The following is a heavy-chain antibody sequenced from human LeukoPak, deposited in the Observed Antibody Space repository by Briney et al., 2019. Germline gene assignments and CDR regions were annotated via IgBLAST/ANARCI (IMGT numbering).Heavy chain of an antibody. CDR2: IRYDGSNK. CDR3: AKDRAAQPPDY. D-gene: IGHD2-15*01. Sequence: CLAFIRYDGSNKYYADSVKGRFTISRDNSKNTLYLQMNSLRAEDTAVYYCAKDRAAQPPDYWGQGTLVTVSS. J-gene: IGHJ4*02. V-gene: IGHV3-30*02.